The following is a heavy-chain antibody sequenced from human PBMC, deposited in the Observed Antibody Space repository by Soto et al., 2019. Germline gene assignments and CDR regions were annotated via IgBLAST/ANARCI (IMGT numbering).Heavy chain of an antibody. J-gene: IGHJ3*02. Sequence: SVKVSCKASGGTFSSYAISWVRQAPGQGLEWMGGIIPIFGTANYAQKFQGRVTITADKSTSTAYMELSSLRSEDTAVYYCASWAPSRLDAFDIWGQGTMVTVSS. CDR1: GGTFSSYA. CDR3: ASWAPSRLDAFDI. V-gene: IGHV1-69*06. D-gene: IGHD3-16*01. CDR2: IIPIFGTA.